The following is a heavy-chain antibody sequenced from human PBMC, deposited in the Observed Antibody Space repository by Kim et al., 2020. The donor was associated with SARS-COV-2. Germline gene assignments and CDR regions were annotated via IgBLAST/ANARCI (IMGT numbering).Heavy chain of an antibody. V-gene: IGHV3-53*04. CDR2: IYSGGST. CDR1: GFTVSSNY. CDR3: ARARLRFLEWLVYFDY. J-gene: IGHJ4*02. Sequence: GGSLRLSCAASGFTVSSNYMSWVRQAPGKGLEWVSVIYSGGSTYYADSVKGRFTISRHNSKNTLYLQMNSLRAEDTAVYYCARARLRFLEWLVYFDYWGQGTLVTVSS. D-gene: IGHD3-3*01.